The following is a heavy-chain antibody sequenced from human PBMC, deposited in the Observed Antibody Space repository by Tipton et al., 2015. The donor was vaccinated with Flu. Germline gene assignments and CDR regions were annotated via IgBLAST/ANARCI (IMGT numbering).Heavy chain of an antibody. CDR3: ARDYYISGTPYGLDV. Sequence: LRLSCTVSGASISRRHWSWIRQPPGKGLEWIGYIYDNGKTDDNPSFKGRLTMSVDTSKNQFSLNLISVTAADTAIYYCARDYYISGTPYGLDVWGQGTTVTVSS. J-gene: IGHJ6*02. V-gene: IGHV4-59*11. D-gene: IGHD3-10*01. CDR1: GASISRRH. CDR2: IYDNGKT.